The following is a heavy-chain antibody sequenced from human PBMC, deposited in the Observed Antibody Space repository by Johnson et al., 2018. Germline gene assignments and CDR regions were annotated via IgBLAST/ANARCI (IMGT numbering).Heavy chain of an antibody. CDR2: ISYDGSNK. Sequence: QVQLVQSGGGLVKPGRSLRLSCAASGFTFGNYGMHWVRQAPGKGLEWVAVISYDGSNKYYADSVKGRFTISRDNSKNTLYLQMNSLRAEDTAVYYGARVCWGGVCDANHSYYDVDVWGKGTTVTVSS. V-gene: IGHV3-30*03. CDR3: ARVCWGGVCDANHSYYDVDV. D-gene: IGHD2-21*02. J-gene: IGHJ6*03. CDR1: GFTFGNYG.